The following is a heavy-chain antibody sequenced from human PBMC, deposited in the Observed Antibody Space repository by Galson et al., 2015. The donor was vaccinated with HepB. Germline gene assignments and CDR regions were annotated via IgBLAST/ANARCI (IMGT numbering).Heavy chain of an antibody. CDR1: GSTLSKCD. CDR2: ISYDGGNN. Sequence: SLRLSCADSGSTLSKCDMHWVRQAPGKGLEWVAVISYDGGNNNHADSVKGRFTISRDNSKNTLYLQMNSLRPEDTAVYYCARHSGHISGWYTGRGGFDSWGQGTLVIVSS. J-gene: IGHJ4*02. D-gene: IGHD6-19*01. V-gene: IGHV3-30*03. CDR3: ARHSGHISGWYTGRGGFDS.